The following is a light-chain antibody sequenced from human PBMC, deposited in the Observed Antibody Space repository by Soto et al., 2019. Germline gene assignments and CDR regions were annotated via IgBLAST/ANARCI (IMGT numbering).Light chain of an antibody. J-gene: IGKJ1*01. Sequence: IQMTQSPSAMSACVGDRVTITCRASQDIRSYLGWYQQKPGKAPKLLIFAASNLHSGVPSRFSGSGSGTDFTLTISSLHPEDFATYYCLQDLSYPRTFGQGTKVDIK. CDR3: LQDLSYPRT. CDR1: QDIRSY. V-gene: IGKV1-6*01. CDR2: AAS.